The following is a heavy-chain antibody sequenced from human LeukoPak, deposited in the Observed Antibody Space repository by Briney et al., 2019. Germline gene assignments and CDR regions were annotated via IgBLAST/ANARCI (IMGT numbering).Heavy chain of an antibody. J-gene: IGHJ6*03. CDR3: ARGIIEGLGYYYYYMDV. D-gene: IGHD1-14*01. CDR1: GYTFTSYG. V-gene: IGHV1-18*01. CDR2: ISAYNGNT. Sequence: APVKVSCKASGYTFTSYGISWVRQAPGQGLEWMGWISAYNGNTNYAQKLQGRVTMTTDTSTSTAYMELRSLRSDDTAVYYCARGIIEGLGYYYYYMDVWGKGATVTVSS.